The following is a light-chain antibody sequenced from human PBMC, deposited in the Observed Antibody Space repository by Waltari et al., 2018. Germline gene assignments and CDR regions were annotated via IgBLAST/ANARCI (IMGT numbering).Light chain of an antibody. Sequence: HSVLTHPPPASGPPGQGDTILCWENRSNFGGNTVNWYQQRPATAPNLLIHNNNQRPAGVPDRLSGSKSATSASLAISGLQSEDEADYYCAAWDDSLNGWVFGGGTKLTVL. CDR2: NNN. V-gene: IGLV1-44*01. CDR3: AAWDDSLNGWV. CDR1: RSNFGGNT. J-gene: IGLJ3*02.